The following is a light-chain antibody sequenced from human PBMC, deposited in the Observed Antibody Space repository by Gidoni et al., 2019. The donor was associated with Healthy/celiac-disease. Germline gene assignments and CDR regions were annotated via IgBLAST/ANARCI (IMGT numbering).Light chain of an antibody. CDR3: QHYKNWPA. V-gene: IGKV3-15*01. J-gene: IGKJ2*01. CDR1: QSVSSN. CDR2: GAS. Sequence: EIVLTKSPATLYVSPGERATLSCRASQSVSSNLAWYQQKPGQSPRLLNYGASTRSTGIPARFSSSGSGTEFTLTISSLQSEDFAVYYCQHYKNWPAFGHGTKLEIK.